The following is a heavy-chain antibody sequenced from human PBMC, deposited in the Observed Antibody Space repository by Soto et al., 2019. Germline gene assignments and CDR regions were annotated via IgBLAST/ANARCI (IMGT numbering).Heavy chain of an antibody. CDR1: SGSISSSLYY. D-gene: IGHD3-10*01. V-gene: IGHV4-61*01. J-gene: IGHJ4*02. CDR3: ARVDYYGAGTYLFDY. CDR2: IADSETT. Sequence: SETLSLTCSVSSGSISSSLYYWSWIRQSPGKGLEYIGYIADSETTNYSPSLRSRVTISLEASKSQFSLKLSSVTAADTAVYYCARVDYYGAGTYLFDYWGPGTLVTVSS.